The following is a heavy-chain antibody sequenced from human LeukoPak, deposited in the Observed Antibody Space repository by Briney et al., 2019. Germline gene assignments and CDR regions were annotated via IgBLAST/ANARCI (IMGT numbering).Heavy chain of an antibody. D-gene: IGHD4-17*01. Sequence: ASLKVSCKASGYTFTGYYMHWVRQAPGQGLEGMGWINPNTGVTNYAQKFQGRVTLTRDTSIITAYMELTRQRSDDTAMYYCARDRTTVTTGYYGMDVWGQGTTLTVSS. CDR3: ARDRTTVTTGYYGMDV. J-gene: IGHJ6*02. V-gene: IGHV1-2*02. CDR2: INPNTGVT. CDR1: GYTFTGYY.